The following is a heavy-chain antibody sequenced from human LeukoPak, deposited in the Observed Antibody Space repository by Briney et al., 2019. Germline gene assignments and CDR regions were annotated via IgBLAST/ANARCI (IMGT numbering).Heavy chain of an antibody. V-gene: IGHV3-74*01. D-gene: IGHD3-10*01. Sequence: GGSLTLSCAASGFTFSSYWMHWLRQAPGKGLAWVSRINSDGSSTSYADSVKGRFTISRDNAKNTLYLQMNSLRAEDTAVYYCAKIGEFPYYYYGMDVWGQGTTVTVSS. CDR2: INSDGSST. J-gene: IGHJ6*02. CDR3: AKIGEFPYYYYGMDV. CDR1: GFTFSSYW.